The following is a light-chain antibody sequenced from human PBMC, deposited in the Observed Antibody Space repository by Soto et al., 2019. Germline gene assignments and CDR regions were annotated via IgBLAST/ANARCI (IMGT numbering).Light chain of an antibody. CDR2: GAS. CDR3: QQYGSSYT. V-gene: IGKV3-20*01. Sequence: EIVLTQSPGPLSLSPGERDTLSCRASQSVSSSYLAWYQQKPGQAPRLLIYGASSRATGIPDRFSGSGSGTDFTLTISRLEPEDFAVYYCQQYGSSYTFGQGTKLEIK. CDR1: QSVSSSY. J-gene: IGKJ2*01.